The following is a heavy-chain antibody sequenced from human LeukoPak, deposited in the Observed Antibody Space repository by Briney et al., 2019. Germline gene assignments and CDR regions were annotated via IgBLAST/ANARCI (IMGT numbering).Heavy chain of an antibody. V-gene: IGHV1-69*04. Sequence: SVKVSCKASGGTFSTYAISWVRQAPGQGLEWMGRIIPILAIANYAQKFQGRVTITADKSTSTAYMELSSLRSEDTAVYYCAREYLLWFGELLESFDYWGQGTLVIVSS. CDR2: IIPILAIA. D-gene: IGHD3-10*01. J-gene: IGHJ4*02. CDR3: AREYLLWFGELLESFDY. CDR1: GGTFSTYA.